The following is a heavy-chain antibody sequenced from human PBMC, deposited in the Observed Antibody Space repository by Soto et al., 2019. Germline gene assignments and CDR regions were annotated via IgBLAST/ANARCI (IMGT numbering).Heavy chain of an antibody. V-gene: IGHV2-5*02. Sequence: QITLKESGPTLVQPTQTLTLTCTFSGFSLTTHGLAVAWIRQPPGKALEWLGLVYWDTDTRYSPSLKSRVTITKDTSYNRVSVPMTNMDPVDTATYYCAHSHTDLNHAMDVWGQGTTVTVSS. CDR1: GFSLTTHGLA. D-gene: IGHD5-18*01. CDR3: AHSHTDLNHAMDV. CDR2: VYWDTDT. J-gene: IGHJ6*02.